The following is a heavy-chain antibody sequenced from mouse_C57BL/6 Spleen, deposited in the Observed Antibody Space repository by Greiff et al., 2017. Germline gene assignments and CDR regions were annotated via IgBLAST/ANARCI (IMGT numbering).Heavy chain of an antibody. CDR2: INYDGSST. CDR3: AREDPGGFAY. Sequence: EVKLVESEGGLVQPGSSMKLSCTASGFTFSDYYMAWVRQVPEKGLEWVANINYDGSSTYYLDSLKSRFIISRDNAKNILYLQMSSLKSEDTATYYCAREDPGGFAYWGQGTLVTVSA. J-gene: IGHJ3*01. V-gene: IGHV5-16*01. CDR1: GFTFSDYY.